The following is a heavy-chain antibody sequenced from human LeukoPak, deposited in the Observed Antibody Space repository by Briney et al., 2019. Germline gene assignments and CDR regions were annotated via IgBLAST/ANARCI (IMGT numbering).Heavy chain of an antibody. CDR1: GFAFSRYW. Sequence: PGGSLRLSCAASGFAFSRYWMHWVRQAPGKGLVWVSRVNGDGSTTTYADSVKGRFTISRDNAKNTLYLQMNSLRAEDTAVYYCAREFSGSNYGFPFDYWGQGTLVTVSS. D-gene: IGHD1-26*01. CDR2: VNGDGSTT. CDR3: AREFSGSNYGFPFDY. V-gene: IGHV3-74*01. J-gene: IGHJ4*02.